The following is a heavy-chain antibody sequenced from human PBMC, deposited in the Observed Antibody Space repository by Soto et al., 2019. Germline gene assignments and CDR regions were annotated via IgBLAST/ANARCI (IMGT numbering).Heavy chain of an antibody. V-gene: IGHV1-3*01. D-gene: IGHD6-13*01. Sequence: ASVKVSCKASGYTFTSYAMHWVRQAPGQRLEWMGWINAGNGNTKYSQKFQGRVTITRDTSASTAYMELSSLRSEDTAVYYCARRAILWQQLANYYYYGMDVWGQGTTVTVSS. CDR3: ARRAILWQQLANYYYYGMDV. CDR1: GYTFTSYA. J-gene: IGHJ6*02. CDR2: INAGNGNT.